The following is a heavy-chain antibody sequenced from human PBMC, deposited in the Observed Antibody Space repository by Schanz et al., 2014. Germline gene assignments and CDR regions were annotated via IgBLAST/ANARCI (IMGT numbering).Heavy chain of an antibody. CDR2: ISASGGTT. CDR1: GFSFSSYA. D-gene: IGHD1-1*01. V-gene: IGHV3-23*01. Sequence: EVQLLESGGGLVEPGGSLRLSCAASGFSFSSYAMGWVRQAPGKGLEWVSAISASGGTTYYADSVKGRFTISRDNSKNTLYLEMNSLRAEDTALYYCARDRRNADLDYWGQGTLVTVSS. J-gene: IGHJ4*02. CDR3: ARDRRNADLDY.